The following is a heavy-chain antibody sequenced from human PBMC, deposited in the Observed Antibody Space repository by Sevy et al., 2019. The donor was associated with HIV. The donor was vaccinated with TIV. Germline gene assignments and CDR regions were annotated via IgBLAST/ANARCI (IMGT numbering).Heavy chain of an antibody. CDR1: GGSFSGYY. D-gene: IGHD2-2*01. J-gene: IGHJ6*02. Sequence: SETLSLTCAVYGGSFSGYYWSWIRQPPGKGLEWIGEINHSGSTNYNPSLKSRVTISVDTSKNQFSLKLSSVTAADTAVYYCARARGGYCSSTSCYYYYYGMDVWGQGTTVTVSS. CDR3: ARARGGYCSSTSCYYYYYGMDV. V-gene: IGHV4-34*01. CDR2: INHSGST.